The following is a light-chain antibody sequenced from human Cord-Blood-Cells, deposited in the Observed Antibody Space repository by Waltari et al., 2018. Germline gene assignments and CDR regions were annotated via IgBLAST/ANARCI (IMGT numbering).Light chain of an antibody. V-gene: IGKV1-39*01. Sequence: DIQMTQSPSSLSASVGDRVTITCRASQSISSYLNWYQQKPGKAPKLLIYAASSLQSGVPSSFSGSGSGTDFTLTISRLQPEDFATYYCQQSYSTLLTFGPGTKVDIK. CDR1: QSISSY. CDR2: AAS. CDR3: QQSYSTLLT. J-gene: IGKJ3*01.